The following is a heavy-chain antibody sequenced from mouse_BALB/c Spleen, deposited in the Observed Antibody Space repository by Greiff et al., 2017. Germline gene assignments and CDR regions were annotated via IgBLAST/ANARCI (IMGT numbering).Heavy chain of an antibody. V-gene: IGHV1-77*01. Sequence: QVQLKQSGPELVKPGASVKMSCKASGYTFTDYVISWVKQRTGQGLEWIGEIYPGSGSTYYNEKFKGKATLTADKSSNTAYMQLSSLTSEDSAVYFCARGVTMITTGAWFAYWGQGTLVTVSA. D-gene: IGHD2-4*01. J-gene: IGHJ3*01. CDR3: ARGVTMITTGAWFAY. CDR2: IYPGSGST. CDR1: GYTFTDYV.